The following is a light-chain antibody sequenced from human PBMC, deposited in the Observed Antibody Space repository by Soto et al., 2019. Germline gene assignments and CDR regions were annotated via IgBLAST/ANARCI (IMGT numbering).Light chain of an antibody. Sequence: QSVLTQPPSVSGAPGQRVTISCTGSSSNIGAGYDVHWYQQLPGTAPKLLIYGNSNRPSGVPDRFSGSKSGTSASLAITGLQAEDEADYYCQSYDSSLSGRVVFGEGTQLTVL. CDR1: SSNIGAGYD. J-gene: IGLJ2*01. V-gene: IGLV1-40*01. CDR2: GNS. CDR3: QSYDSSLSGRVV.